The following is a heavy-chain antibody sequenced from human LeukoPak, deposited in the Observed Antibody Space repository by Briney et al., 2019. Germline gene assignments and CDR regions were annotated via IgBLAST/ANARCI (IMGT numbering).Heavy chain of an antibody. Sequence: EASVKVSCKASGYTFTGYFIHWVRQAPGQGLEWMGWINPNSGGTNYAQNFQGRVTMTRDTSISTVYMELSRLKSDDTAVYYCARLSSSWSTYFDYWGQGTLVTVSS. CDR3: ARLSSSWSTYFDY. CDR1: GYTFTGYF. V-gene: IGHV1-2*02. CDR2: INPNSGGT. D-gene: IGHD6-13*01. J-gene: IGHJ4*02.